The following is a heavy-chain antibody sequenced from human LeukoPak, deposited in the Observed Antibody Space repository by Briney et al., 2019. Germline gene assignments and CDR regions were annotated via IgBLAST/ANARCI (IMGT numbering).Heavy chain of an antibody. CDR2: ISSSSNYI. J-gene: IGHJ5*02. CDR3: ARYGDYGWFDP. CDR1: GFTFSSYS. Sequence: GGSLRLSCAASGFTFSSYSMNWVRQAPGKGLEWVSSISSSSNYIYYADSVKGRFTISRDNAKNSLYLQMNSLRAEDTAVYYCARYGDYGWFDPWGQGTLVTVSS. V-gene: IGHV3-21*01. D-gene: IGHD4-17*01.